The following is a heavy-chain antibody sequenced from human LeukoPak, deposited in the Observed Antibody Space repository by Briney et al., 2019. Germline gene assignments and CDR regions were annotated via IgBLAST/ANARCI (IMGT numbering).Heavy chain of an antibody. CDR3: ARHRLDYYGSGSSPLYYYYMDV. CDR1: GGSISSSSYY. V-gene: IGHV4-39*01. D-gene: IGHD3-10*01. CDR2: IYYSGST. J-gene: IGHJ6*03. Sequence: SETLSLTCTVSGGSISSSSYYWGWIRQPPGKGLEWIGSIYYSGSTYYNPSLESRVTISVDTSKNQFSLKLSSVTAADTAVYYCARHRLDYYGSGSSPLYYYYMDVWGKGTTVTVSS.